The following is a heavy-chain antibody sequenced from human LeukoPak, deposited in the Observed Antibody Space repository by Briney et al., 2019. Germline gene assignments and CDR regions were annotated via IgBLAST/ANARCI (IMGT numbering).Heavy chain of an antibody. D-gene: IGHD3-10*01. CDR3: AKDWYYYGSGRYYALDY. V-gene: IGHV3-48*04. J-gene: IGHJ4*02. CDR1: GFTFSYYS. Sequence: GGSLRLSCAASGFTFSYYSMNWVRQAPGKGLEWVSYISSSGSTIYYADSVKGRFTISRDNAKNSLYLQMNSLRAEDTAVYYCAKDWYYYGSGRYYALDYWGQGTLVTVSS. CDR2: ISSSGSTI.